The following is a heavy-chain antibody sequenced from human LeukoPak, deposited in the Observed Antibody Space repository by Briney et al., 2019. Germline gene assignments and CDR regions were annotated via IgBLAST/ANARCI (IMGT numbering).Heavy chain of an antibody. CDR2: IYTSGSP. D-gene: IGHD4-17*01. Sequence: PSETLSLTCTVSGGSLSSYDWSWIRQPAGKGLEWIGRIYTSGSPNYNPSLKSRVTISVDTSKNQFSLKLSSVIAADTAVYYCARVVSQYGDYAWIVNWFDPWGQGTLVTVSS. J-gene: IGHJ5*02. CDR1: GGSLSSYD. V-gene: IGHV4-4*07. CDR3: ARVVSQYGDYAWIVNWFDP.